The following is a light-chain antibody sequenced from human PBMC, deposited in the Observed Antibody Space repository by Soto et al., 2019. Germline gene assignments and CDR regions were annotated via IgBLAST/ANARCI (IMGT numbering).Light chain of an antibody. CDR1: ESVSSNY. Sequence: EILVTQSPATLAVSPGEMATLSFRASESVSSNYVAWYQQKPGQAPRLLVYGASSRATGIPDRFSGSGSGTDFTLTISRLEPQDFAVYYCQQYGSSRWTFGQGTKVDIK. CDR2: GAS. V-gene: IGKV3-20*01. J-gene: IGKJ1*01. CDR3: QQYGSSRWT.